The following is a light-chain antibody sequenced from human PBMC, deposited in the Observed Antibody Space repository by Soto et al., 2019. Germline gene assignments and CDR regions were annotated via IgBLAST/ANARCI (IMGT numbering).Light chain of an antibody. V-gene: IGKV3-20*01. CDR3: QQYGRSPLLYT. CDR1: QSVTSNF. J-gene: IGKJ2*01. Sequence: ENVLTQSPGTLSLSPGERATLSCRASQSVTSNFLAWYQQKPAQAPRLLIYGASTRAAGVPDRISGSGSGTDFTLTITRLEPEDFAVYYCQQYGRSPLLYTFGQGTKLGVK. CDR2: GAS.